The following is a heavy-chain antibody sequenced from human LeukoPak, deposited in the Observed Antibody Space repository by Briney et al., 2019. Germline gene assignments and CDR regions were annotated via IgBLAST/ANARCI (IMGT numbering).Heavy chain of an antibody. J-gene: IGHJ4*02. CDR1: GGSISSYY. CDR2: IYTSGST. D-gene: IGHD2-8*01. CDR3: ARAGYCTNGVCYLSPFAY. V-gene: IGHV4-4*07. Sequence: SETLSLTCTVPGGSISSYYWSWIRQLAGKGLEWIGRIYTSGSTNYNPSLKSRVTMSVDTSKNQFSLKLSSVTAADTAVYYCARAGYCTNGVCYLSPFAYWGQGTLVTVSS.